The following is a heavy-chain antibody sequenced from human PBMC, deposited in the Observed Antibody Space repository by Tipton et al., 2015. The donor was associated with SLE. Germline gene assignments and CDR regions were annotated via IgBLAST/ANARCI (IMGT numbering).Heavy chain of an antibody. CDR3: ARGLVASTTVADGWYFDL. CDR1: GGSFSGYY. V-gene: IGHV4-34*01. Sequence: TLSLTCAVYGGSFSGYYWSWIRQPPGKGLGWIGEINHSGSTNYNPSLKSRFTISVDTSKNQFSLKLSSVTAADTAVYYCARGLVASTTVADGWYFDLWGRGTLFTVSS. J-gene: IGHJ2*01. CDR2: INHSGST. D-gene: IGHD4-23*01.